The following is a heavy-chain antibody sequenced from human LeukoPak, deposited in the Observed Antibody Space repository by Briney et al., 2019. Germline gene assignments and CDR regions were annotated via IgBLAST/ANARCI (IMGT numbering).Heavy chain of an antibody. CDR2: ISGSGGSP. V-gene: IGHV3-23*01. CDR1: GFTFSSYA. J-gene: IGHJ4*02. CDR3: LRGDRRDY. Sequence: GGSLRLSCAASGFTFSSYAMSWVPQAPGKGLEWVSAISGSGGSPYYADSVKGRFIISRDNAKDSLYLQMNSLRVEDTAVYYCLRGDRRDYWGQGTLVTVSS.